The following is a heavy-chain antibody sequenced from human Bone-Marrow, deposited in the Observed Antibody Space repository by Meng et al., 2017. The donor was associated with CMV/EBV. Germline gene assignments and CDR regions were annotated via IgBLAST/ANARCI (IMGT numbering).Heavy chain of an antibody. CDR3: ARVDPYSNYGLYGMDF. D-gene: IGHD4-11*01. Sequence: ASLKVSCKASGYTFTSYYMHWVRQAPGQGLEWMGIINPSGGSTSYAQKFQGRVTMTRDTSTSTVYMELSSLRSEDTAVYYCARVDPYSNYGLYGMDFWAKGTLVTVSS. CDR2: INPSGGST. J-gene: IGHJ6*04. V-gene: IGHV1-46*01. CDR1: GYTFTSYY.